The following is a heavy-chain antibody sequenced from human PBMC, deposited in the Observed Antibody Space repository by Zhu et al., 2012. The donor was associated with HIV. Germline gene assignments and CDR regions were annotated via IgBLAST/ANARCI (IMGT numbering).Heavy chain of an antibody. D-gene: IGHD3-16*01. CDR3: ARADEFTFGGNWYFDL. V-gene: IGHV4-4*09. CDR2: IYTSGST. J-gene: IGHJ2*01. CDR1: GGSISSYY. Sequence: QVQLQESGPGLVKPSETLSLTCTVSGGSISSYYWSWIRQPPGKGLEWIGYIYTSGSTNYNPSLKSRVTISVDTSKNQFSLKLSSVTAADTAVYYCARADEFTFGGNWYFDLWGRGTLVTVSS.